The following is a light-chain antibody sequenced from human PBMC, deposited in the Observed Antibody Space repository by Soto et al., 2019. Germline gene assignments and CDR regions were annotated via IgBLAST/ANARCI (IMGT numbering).Light chain of an antibody. CDR1: QSVSSN. CDR3: QQYNNWPLT. Sequence: EIVMTQSPATLSVSPWERATLSCRASQSVSSNLAWYQQKPGQAPRLLIYGASTRATGIPARFSGSGFGTEFTLTISSLQSEDFAVYYCQQYNNWPLTFGQGTKVDIK. CDR2: GAS. J-gene: IGKJ1*01. V-gene: IGKV3-15*01.